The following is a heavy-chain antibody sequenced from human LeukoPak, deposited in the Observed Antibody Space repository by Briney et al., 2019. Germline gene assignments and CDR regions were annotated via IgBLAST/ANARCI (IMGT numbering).Heavy chain of an antibody. V-gene: IGHV1-46*01. Sequence: ASVKVSCKASGYTFTGYYMHWVRQAPGQGLEWMGWINPSGGSTSYAQKFQGRVTMTRDTSTSTVYMELSSLRSEDTAVYYCARDPPGSGGSCYLDYWGQGTLVTVSS. CDR3: ARDPPGSGGSCYLDY. CDR1: GYTFTGYY. CDR2: INPSGGST. J-gene: IGHJ4*02. D-gene: IGHD2-15*01.